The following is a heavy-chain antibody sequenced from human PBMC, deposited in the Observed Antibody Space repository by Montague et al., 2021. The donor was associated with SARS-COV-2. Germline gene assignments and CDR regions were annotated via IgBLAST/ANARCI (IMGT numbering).Heavy chain of an antibody. CDR2: IYYSGST. D-gene: IGHD3-3*01. V-gene: IGHV4-39*01. J-gene: IGHJ6*02. CDR3: ARQGMAGITIFGVVLPNYGMDV. Sequence: SETLSLTCTVSGGSISSSSYYWGWIRQPPGKGLEWIGSIYYSGSTYYXPSLKSRVTISVDTSKNQFSLKLRSVTAADTAVYYCARQGMAGITIFGVVLPNYGMDVWGQGTTVTVSS. CDR1: GGSISSSSYY.